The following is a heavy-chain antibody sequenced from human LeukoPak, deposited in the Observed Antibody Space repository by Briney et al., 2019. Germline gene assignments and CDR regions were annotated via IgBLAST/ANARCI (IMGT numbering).Heavy chain of an antibody. J-gene: IGHJ4*02. Sequence: GRSLRLSCAASGLTFSDYYMSWIRQAPGKGLEWVSYISSSGSTIYYADSVKGRFTISRDNAKNSLYLQMNSLRAEDTAVYYCARVVSSGYYVDYWGQGTLVTVSS. CDR2: ISSSGSTI. D-gene: IGHD3-22*01. CDR1: GLTFSDYY. V-gene: IGHV3-11*04. CDR3: ARVVSSGYYVDY.